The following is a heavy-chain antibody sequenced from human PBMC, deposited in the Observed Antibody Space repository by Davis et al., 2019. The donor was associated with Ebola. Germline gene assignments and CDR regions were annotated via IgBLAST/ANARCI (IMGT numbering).Heavy chain of an antibody. CDR3: ARDRVPAAI. J-gene: IGHJ4*02. CDR2: ISYDGSNK. CDR1: GFTFSSYA. D-gene: IGHD2-2*01. Sequence: GESLKISCAASGFTFSSYAMHWVRQAPGKGLEWVAVISYDGSNKYYADSVKGRFTISRDNSKNTLYLQMNSLRAEDTAVYYCARDRVPAAIWGQGTLVTVSS. V-gene: IGHV3-30-3*01.